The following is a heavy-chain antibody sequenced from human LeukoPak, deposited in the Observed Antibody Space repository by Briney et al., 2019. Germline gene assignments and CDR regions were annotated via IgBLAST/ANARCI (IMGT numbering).Heavy chain of an antibody. V-gene: IGHV4-59*01. Sequence: SETLSLTCTVSGGSISSSYWSWIRQPPGKGLEWIGYIYYSGSTNYNPSLKSRVTISVDTSKNQFSLKLSSVTAADTAVYYCARGHNWNYRSAFDIWGQGTMVTVSS. J-gene: IGHJ3*02. CDR2: IYYSGST. CDR3: ARGHNWNYRSAFDI. D-gene: IGHD1-7*01. CDR1: GGSISSSY.